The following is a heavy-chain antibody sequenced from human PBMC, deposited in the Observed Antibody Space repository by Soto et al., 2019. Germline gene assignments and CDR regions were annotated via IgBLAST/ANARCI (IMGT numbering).Heavy chain of an antibody. D-gene: IGHD2-2*01. CDR1: GFTFSSYW. CDR2: INSDGSST. V-gene: IGHV3-74*01. Sequence: GESLKISCAASGFTFSSYWMHWVRQAPGKGLVWVSRINSDGSSTSYADSVKGRFTISRDNAKNTLYRQMNSLRAEDTAVYYCARDMGGYCSSTSCSIGDAFDIWGQGTMVTVSS. J-gene: IGHJ3*02. CDR3: ARDMGGYCSSTSCSIGDAFDI.